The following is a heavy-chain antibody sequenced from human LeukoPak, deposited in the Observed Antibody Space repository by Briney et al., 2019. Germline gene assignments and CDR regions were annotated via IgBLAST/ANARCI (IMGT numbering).Heavy chain of an antibody. CDR3: ARTSSSWYDGHFQH. V-gene: IGHV1-2*02. CDR2: INPNSGGT. D-gene: IGHD6-13*01. CDR1: GYTFTGYY. Sequence: ASVKVSCKASGYTFTGYYMHWVRQAPGQGLEWMGWINPNSGGTNYAQKFQGRVTMTRDTSISTAYMELSRLRSDDTAVYYCARTSSSWYDGHFQHWGQGTLVTVSS. J-gene: IGHJ1*01.